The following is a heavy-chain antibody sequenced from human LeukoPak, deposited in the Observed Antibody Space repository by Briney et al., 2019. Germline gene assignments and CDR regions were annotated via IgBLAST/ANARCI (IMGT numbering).Heavy chain of an antibody. CDR1: GFTFSSYG. J-gene: IGHJ6*03. CDR2: IRYDGSNK. V-gene: IGHV3-30*02. CDR3: AKDHGDIVVVPAAIEWYYMDV. D-gene: IGHD2-2*01. Sequence: GGSLRLSCAASGFTFSSYGMHWVRQAPGKGLEWVAFIRYDGSNKYYADSVKGRFTISRDNSKNTLYLQMNSLRAEGTAVYYCAKDHGDIVVVPAAIEWYYMDVWGKGTTVTVSS.